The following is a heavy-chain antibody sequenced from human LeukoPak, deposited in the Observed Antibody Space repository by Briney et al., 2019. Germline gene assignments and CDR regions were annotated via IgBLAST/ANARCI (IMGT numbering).Heavy chain of an antibody. J-gene: IGHJ4*02. CDR3: ARALRGGYYRPPWDY. CDR1: GFTFSSYA. CDR2: ISYDGSNK. V-gene: IGHV3-30-3*01. D-gene: IGHD1-26*01. Sequence: PGRSLRLSCAASGFTFSSYAMHWVRQAPGKGLEWVAVISYDGSNKYYADSVKGRFTISRDNSKNTLYLQMNSLRAEDTAVYYCARALRGGYYRPPWDYWGQGTLVTVSS.